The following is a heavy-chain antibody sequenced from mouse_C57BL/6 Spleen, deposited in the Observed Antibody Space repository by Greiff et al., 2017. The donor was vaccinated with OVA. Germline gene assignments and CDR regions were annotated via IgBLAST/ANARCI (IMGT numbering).Heavy chain of an antibody. CDR2: IDPSDSYT. D-gene: IGHD2-5*01. J-gene: IGHJ3*01. V-gene: IGHV1-69*01. CDR3: ARGNSNYGGFAY. Sequence: QVQLQQPGAELVMPGASVKLSCKASGYTFTSYWMHWVKQRPGQGLEWIGEIDPSDSYTNYNQKFNGKSTLTVDKSSSKAYMQLSSLTSEDSAVYYCARGNSNYGGFAYWGQGTLVTVSA. CDR1: GYTFTSYW.